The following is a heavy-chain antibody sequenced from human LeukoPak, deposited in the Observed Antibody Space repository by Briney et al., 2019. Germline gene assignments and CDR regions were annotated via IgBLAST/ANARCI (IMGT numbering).Heavy chain of an antibody. CDR2: ISSSSSTI. CDR1: GFTFSQYW. D-gene: IGHD3-3*01. V-gene: IGHV3-48*04. J-gene: IGHJ6*03. CDR3: ARAPYYDFWSGYYYYYYMDV. Sequence: GGSLRLSCAASGFTFSQYWMNWVRQAPGKGLEWVSYISSSSSTIYYADSVKGRFTISRDNAKNSLYLQMNSLRAEDTAVYYCARAPYYDFWSGYYYYYYMDVWGKGTTVTVSS.